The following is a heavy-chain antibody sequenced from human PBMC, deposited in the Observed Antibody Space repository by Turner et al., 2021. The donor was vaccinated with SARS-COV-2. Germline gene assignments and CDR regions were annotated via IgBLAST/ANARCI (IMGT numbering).Heavy chain of an antibody. J-gene: IGHJ4*02. D-gene: IGHD1-26*01. CDR2: IFSGVNT. CDR3: ARDRFSGSYYGEFDY. V-gene: IGHV3-53*01. CDR1: GITVSSSY. Sequence: EVQLVEAGGGLVQPGGSRRLSCVASGITVSSSYMNWVRQAPGKGLEWVSVIFSGVNTLYADSVQGRFTISRDDSKNTLYLQMNGLRAEDTAVYYCARDRFSGSYYGEFDYWGQGTPVTVSS.